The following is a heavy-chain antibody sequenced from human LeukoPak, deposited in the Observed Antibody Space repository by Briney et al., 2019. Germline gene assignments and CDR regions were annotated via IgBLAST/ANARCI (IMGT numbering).Heavy chain of an antibody. D-gene: IGHD2-2*01. CDR1: GFTFSSYA. Sequence: PGGSLRLSCAASGFTFSSYAMSWVRQAPGKGLGWVSAISGSGGSTYYADSVKGRFTISRDNSKNTLYLQMNSLRAEDTAVYYCAKAGYCSSTSCYYYYGMDVWGQGTTVTVSS. CDR3: AKAGYCSSTSCYYYYGMDV. V-gene: IGHV3-23*01. J-gene: IGHJ6*02. CDR2: ISGSGGST.